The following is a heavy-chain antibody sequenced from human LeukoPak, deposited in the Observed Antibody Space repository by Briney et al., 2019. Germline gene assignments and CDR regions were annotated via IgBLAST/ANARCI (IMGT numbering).Heavy chain of an antibody. V-gene: IGHV3-23*01. D-gene: IGHD6-19*01. CDR2: ISGSGGST. CDR1: GFTFSSYA. CDR3: AKDPKAVAGTEDDAFDI. Sequence: PGGSLRLSCAASGFTFSSYAMSWVRQAPGKGLEWVSAISGSGGSTYYADSVKGRFTISRDNSKNTLYLQMNSLRAEDTAVYYCAKDPKAVAGTEDDAFDIWGQGTMVTVSS. J-gene: IGHJ3*02.